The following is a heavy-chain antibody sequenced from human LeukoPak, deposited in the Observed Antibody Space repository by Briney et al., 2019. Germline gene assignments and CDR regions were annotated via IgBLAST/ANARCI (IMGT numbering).Heavy chain of an antibody. V-gene: IGHV3-7*01. CDR1: GFTISSYW. CDR3: ARSQSGGFGY. J-gene: IGHJ4*02. CDR2: IKQDGSEK. D-gene: IGHD3-16*01. Sequence: SGGSLRLSCAASGFTISSYWMSWVRQAPGKGLEWVANIKQDGSEKDYVDSVKGRFTISRENAKNALQMQMNSLGAEETGVDECARSQSGGFGYWGQGTLVTVSS.